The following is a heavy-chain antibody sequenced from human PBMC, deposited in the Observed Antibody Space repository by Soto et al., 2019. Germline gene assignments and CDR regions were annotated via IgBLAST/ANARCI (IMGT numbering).Heavy chain of an antibody. CDR1: GGTFSSYA. J-gene: IGHJ5*02. D-gene: IGHD6-13*01. Sequence: SVKVSCKASGGTFSSYAISWVRQAPGQGLEWMGGIIPIFGTANYAQKFQGRVTITADESTSTAYMELSSLRSEDTAVYYCARVITHGSSWYFWFDPWGQGTLVTVSS. CDR2: IIPIFGTA. CDR3: ARVITHGSSWYFWFDP. V-gene: IGHV1-69*13.